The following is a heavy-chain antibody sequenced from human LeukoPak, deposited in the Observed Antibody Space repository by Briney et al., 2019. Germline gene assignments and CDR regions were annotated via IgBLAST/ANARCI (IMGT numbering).Heavy chain of an antibody. CDR3: ATHDTMVGIS. J-gene: IGHJ4*02. Sequence: PGGALRLSCVASGFSFSRNAMNWLRQPPGKGLEWVSGVGGSNTDTSYADSVKGRFTIPRDNSQNTVSLVMNNLRAEDTAIYYCATHDTMVGISWGQGTLVTVSS. CDR2: VGGSNTDT. V-gene: IGHV3-23*01. D-gene: IGHD1-26*01. CDR1: GFSFSRNA.